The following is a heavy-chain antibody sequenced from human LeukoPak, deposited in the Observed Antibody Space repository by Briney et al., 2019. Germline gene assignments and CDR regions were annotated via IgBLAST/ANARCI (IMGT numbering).Heavy chain of an antibody. CDR1: GGSISSYY. Sequence: SETLSLTCTVSGGSISSYYWSWIRQPPGKGLEWIGYIYYSGSTNYNPSLKSRVTISVDTSKNQFSLKLSSVTAADTAVYYCARVMGRSQNWFDPWGPGTLVTVSS. J-gene: IGHJ5*02. CDR2: IYYSGST. D-gene: IGHD2-15*01. V-gene: IGHV4-59*01. CDR3: ARVMGRSQNWFDP.